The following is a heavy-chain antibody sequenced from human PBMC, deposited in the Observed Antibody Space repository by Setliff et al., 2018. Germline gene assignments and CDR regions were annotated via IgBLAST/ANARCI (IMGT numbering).Heavy chain of an antibody. Sequence: SETLSLTCAVSGASINSLTWWSWVRQPPGKGLEWIGEIYHNGNTDFIPSVHYNVSLKSRVSISVDTSKNQLSLTLSSVTAADTAVYYCVREGYSEYFQDWGRGTLVTVSS. J-gene: IGHJ1*01. V-gene: IGHV4-4*02. CDR3: VREGYSEYFQD. D-gene: IGHD1-1*01. CDR1: GASINSLTW. CDR2: IYHNGNTDFIPSV.